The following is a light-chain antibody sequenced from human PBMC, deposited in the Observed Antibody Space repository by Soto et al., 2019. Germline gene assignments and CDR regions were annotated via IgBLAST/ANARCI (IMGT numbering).Light chain of an antibody. CDR2: DVT. J-gene: IGLJ1*01. V-gene: IGLV2-14*01. CDR1: SNDVGDYNY. Sequence: QSALTQPASVSGSPGQSIAISCTGTSNDVGDYNYVSWYQQYPGKAPKLIIHDVTTRPSGVSGRFAGSKSGSTASLTISGLQPEDEADYYCCSYSSSSALPYVFGTGTKLTVL. CDR3: CSYSSSSALPYV.